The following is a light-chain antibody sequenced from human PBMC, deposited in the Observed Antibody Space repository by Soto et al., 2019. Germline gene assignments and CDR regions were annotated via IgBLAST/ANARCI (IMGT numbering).Light chain of an antibody. V-gene: IGKV3-15*01. CDR2: GVS. J-gene: IGKJ4*01. CDR1: QSVSSN. CDR3: QQYNNWPLT. Sequence: EIVMTQSPATLSVSPGERATISCRASQSVSSNLAWYQQKPGQAPRLLIYGVSTRATGIPAWFSGSGSGTEFTLTISSLQSEDFAVYYCQQYNNWPLTFGGGTKVDIK.